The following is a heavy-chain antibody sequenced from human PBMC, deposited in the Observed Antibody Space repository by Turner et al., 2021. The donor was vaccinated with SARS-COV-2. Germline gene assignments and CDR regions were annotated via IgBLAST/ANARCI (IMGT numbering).Heavy chain of an antibody. J-gene: IGHJ5*02. V-gene: IGHV4-39*01. CDR3: APSPITMVRGVITFGWFGP. CDR2: IYYSGST. Sequence: QLQLQETRPGLVKPSETLSLTCTVSGGYLSSSSYYWGWLRQPPGKGLEWIGSIYYSGSTYYNPYLKSRVTISVDTSKNQFSLKLSSVTAADTAVYYCAPSPITMVRGVITFGWFGPWGQGTLVTVSS. D-gene: IGHD3-10*01. CDR1: GGYLSSSSYY.